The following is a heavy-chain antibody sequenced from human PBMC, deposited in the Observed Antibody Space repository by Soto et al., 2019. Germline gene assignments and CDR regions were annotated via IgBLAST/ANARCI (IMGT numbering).Heavy chain of an antibody. CDR2: IKDGGST. CDR1: GGSLTGYY. V-gene: IGHV4-34*01. D-gene: IGHD5-12*01. Sequence: QVQLQQWGAGLLKPSETLSLTCAVNGGSLTGYYWSWIRQPPGKGLEWIGEIKDGGSTNYSPSLSSRVTISADTSKSQFSLRLNSVTAADPAVYFCARGQEGIVATHWDQGTLVTVSS. J-gene: IGHJ4*02. CDR3: ARGQEGIVATH.